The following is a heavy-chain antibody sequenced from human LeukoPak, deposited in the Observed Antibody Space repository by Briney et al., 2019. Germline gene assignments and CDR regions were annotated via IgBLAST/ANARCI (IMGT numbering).Heavy chain of an antibody. Sequence: PGGSLRLSCAASDFTFSTYAMSWVRQAPGKGLEWVAVISYDGSNKYYADSVKGRFTISRDNSKNTLYLQMNSLRAEDTAVYYCRTMVRGVVFDYWGQGTLVTVSS. V-gene: IGHV3-30*03. CDR2: ISYDGSNK. CDR1: DFTFSTYA. J-gene: IGHJ4*02. D-gene: IGHD3-10*01. CDR3: RTMVRGVVFDY.